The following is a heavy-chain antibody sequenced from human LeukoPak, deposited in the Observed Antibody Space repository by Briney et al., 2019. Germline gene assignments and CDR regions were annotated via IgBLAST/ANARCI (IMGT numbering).Heavy chain of an antibody. CDR2: ISNDGDNK. CDR1: GFSLSTNA. D-gene: IGHD2-2*02. J-gene: IGHJ5*01. V-gene: IGHV3-30*01. CDR3: ARDLGGYCSSITCYSSWLDS. Sequence: RRSRRLSFAASGFSLSTNAMHWVRQAPGKGLEWVAVISNDGDNKYYADSVKGRFTISRDNSKNMLYLQMNSLRAEDTAVYNCARDLGGYCSSITCYSSWLDSWGQGTLVTVSS.